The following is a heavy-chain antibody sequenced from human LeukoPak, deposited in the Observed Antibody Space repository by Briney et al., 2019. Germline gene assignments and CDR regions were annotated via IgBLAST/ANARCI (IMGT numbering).Heavy chain of an antibody. CDR2: IYYSGST. V-gene: IGHV4-59*12. D-gene: IGHD3-22*01. Sequence: SETLSLTCTVSGGSISSYYWSWIRQPPGKGLEWIGYIYYSGSTNYNPSLKSRVTISVDTSKNQFSLKLSSVTAADTAVYYCARVSPYYDSSGYYHEKFDYWGQGTLVTVSS. CDR3: ARVSPYYDSSGYYHEKFDY. J-gene: IGHJ4*02. CDR1: GGSISSYY.